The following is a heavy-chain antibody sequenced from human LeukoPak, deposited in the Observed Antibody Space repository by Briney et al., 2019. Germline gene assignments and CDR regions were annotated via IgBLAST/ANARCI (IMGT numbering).Heavy chain of an antibody. CDR2: IKQDGNEK. Sequence: GGSLRLSCAASGFTFSSCWMTWVRQAPGKGLEWVANIKQDGNEKYYVDSVKGRFSISRDNAKNSVYLQMNSLRAEDTAVYYCARLMGGRSLFDYWGRGVLVTVSS. CDR1: GFTFSSCW. V-gene: IGHV3-7*02. J-gene: IGHJ4*02. D-gene: IGHD1-26*01. CDR3: ARLMGGRSLFDY.